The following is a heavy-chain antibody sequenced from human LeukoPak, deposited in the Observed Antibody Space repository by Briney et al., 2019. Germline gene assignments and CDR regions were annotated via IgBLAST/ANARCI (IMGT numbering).Heavy chain of an antibody. V-gene: IGHV4-59*08. CDR2: VFHTGNT. CDR1: GGSTNSDY. Sequence: SETLSLTCIVSGGSTNSDYWIWIRQPPGKGLEWIGNVFHTGNTNYSPSLRSRVTISLDTSKNQFSLSLRSVTAADTAVYFCVSQSPGSSVTSWGQGTLVTVSS. J-gene: IGHJ5*02. D-gene: IGHD6-13*01. CDR3: VSQSPGSSVTS.